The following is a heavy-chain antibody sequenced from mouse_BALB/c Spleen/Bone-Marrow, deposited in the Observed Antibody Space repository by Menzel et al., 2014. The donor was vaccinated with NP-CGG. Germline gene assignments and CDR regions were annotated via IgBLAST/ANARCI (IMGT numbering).Heavy chain of an antibody. V-gene: IGHV14-3*02. CDR2: IDPANGNT. CDR1: GFNIEDSY. CDR3: ARNYGSSLDY. D-gene: IGHD1-1*01. J-gene: IGHJ2*01. Sequence: VQLQQSGAEIVKPGASVKSSCTTSGFNIEDSYIYWMKQRPEQGLEWIGRIDPANGNTKYDPKFQGKATITVDTSSATAYLQLSSLTSEDTAVYYCARNYGSSLDYWGQGTTLSLSS.